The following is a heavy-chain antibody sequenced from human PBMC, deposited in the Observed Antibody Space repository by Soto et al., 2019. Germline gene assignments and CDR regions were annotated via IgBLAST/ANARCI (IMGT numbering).Heavy chain of an antibody. CDR1: GFTFSSYW. Sequence: HPGGSLRLSCAASGFTFSSYWMHWVRQAPGKGLVWVSRINSDGSSTSYADSVKGRFTISRDNAKNTLYLQMNSLRAEDTAVYYCRTYDLWSGAAFDIWGQGTMVTVSS. D-gene: IGHD3-3*01. V-gene: IGHV3-74*01. CDR2: INSDGSST. CDR3: RTYDLWSGAAFDI. J-gene: IGHJ3*02.